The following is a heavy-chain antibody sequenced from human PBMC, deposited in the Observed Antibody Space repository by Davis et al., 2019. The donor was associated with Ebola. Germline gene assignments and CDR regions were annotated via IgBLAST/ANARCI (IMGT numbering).Heavy chain of an antibody. D-gene: IGHD3-10*01. J-gene: IGHJ6*04. Sequence: AASVKVSCKASGYTFKNYAISWVRQAPGQGLEWMGWINGYNGNTNYAQRLQGRVTMTTDTSTSTAYMELRSLISDDTAVYYCARLVGEFYFYGMDVWGKGTTVTVSS. CDR1: GYTFKNYA. V-gene: IGHV1-18*01. CDR3: ARLVGEFYFYGMDV. CDR2: INGYNGNT.